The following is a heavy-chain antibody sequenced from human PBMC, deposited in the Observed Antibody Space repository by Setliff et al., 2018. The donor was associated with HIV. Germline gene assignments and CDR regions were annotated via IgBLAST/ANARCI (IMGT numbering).Heavy chain of an antibody. CDR3: ARDRQNYFYYMYV. J-gene: IGHJ6*03. CDR1: GGSIASSIYY. CDR2: IYFSGNT. V-gene: IGHV4-39*07. Sequence: SETLSLTCTVSGGSIASSIYYWGWIRQPPGKGLEWSGNIYFSGNTNYNPSLKSRVTMSVDTYKNEFSLKVRPVTAADTSVYFCARDRQNYFYYMYVWGKGTTVTVS.